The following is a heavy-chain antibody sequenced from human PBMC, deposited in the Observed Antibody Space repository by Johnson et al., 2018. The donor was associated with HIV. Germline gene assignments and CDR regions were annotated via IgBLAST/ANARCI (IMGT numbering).Heavy chain of an antibody. V-gene: IGHV3-20*04. CDR3: ARDTPFDI. CDR2: INWNGGSI. CDR1: GFNFDDYG. J-gene: IGHJ3*02. Sequence: VQLVESGGGLVKPGGSLRLSCAASGFNFDDYGMSWVRQAPGKGVEWVSGINWNGGSIGYADSVKGRFTISRDNAKNSLYLQMNSLRAEDTAVYYCARDTPFDIWGQGTMVTVSS.